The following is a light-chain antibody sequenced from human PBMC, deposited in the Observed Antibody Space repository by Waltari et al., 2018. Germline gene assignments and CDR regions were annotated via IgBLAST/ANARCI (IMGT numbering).Light chain of an antibody. CDR1: SSDVDNYNF. V-gene: IGLV2-14*01. Sequence: QSALTQPASVSGSPGQSITISCTGTSSDVDNYNFVSWYQQHPGKAHKLMIYGVSQRPSGVSDLFSGSKSGNTASLTISGLQAEDEADYYCSSYTNIITYVFGTGTKVTVL. J-gene: IGLJ1*01. CDR2: GVS. CDR3: SSYTNIITYV.